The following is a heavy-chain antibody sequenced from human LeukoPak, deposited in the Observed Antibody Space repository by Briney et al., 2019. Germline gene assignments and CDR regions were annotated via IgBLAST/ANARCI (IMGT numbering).Heavy chain of an antibody. D-gene: IGHD3-10*01. Sequence: GESLKISCKGSGYSFTSYWIGWVRQMPGKGLEWMGIIYPGDSDTRYRPSFQGQVTISADKSLTTAYLPWSSLKASDPAMYYWARRRGYYGSGTDRGGDFDYWGQGTLVTVSS. CDR1: GYSFTSYW. CDR3: ARRRGYYGSGTDRGGDFDY. J-gene: IGHJ4*02. CDR2: IYPGDSDT. V-gene: IGHV5-51*01.